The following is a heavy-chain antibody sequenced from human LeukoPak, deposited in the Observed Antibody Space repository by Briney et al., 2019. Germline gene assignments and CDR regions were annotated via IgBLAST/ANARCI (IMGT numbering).Heavy chain of an antibody. CDR3: ARGRIAAAGLFDY. J-gene: IGHJ4*02. Sequence: PGGSLRLSCAASGFTFSSYWMNWARQAPGKGLEWVASINHNGNVNYYVDSVKGRFTISRDNAKNSLYLQMSNLRAEDTAVYYCARGRIAAAGLFDYWGQGTLVTVSS. CDR2: INHNGNVN. V-gene: IGHV3-7*03. CDR1: GFTFSSYW. D-gene: IGHD6-13*01.